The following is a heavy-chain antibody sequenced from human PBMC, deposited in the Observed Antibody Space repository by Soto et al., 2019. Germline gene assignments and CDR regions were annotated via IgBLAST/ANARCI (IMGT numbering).Heavy chain of an antibody. V-gene: IGHV5-51*01. CDR2: IYPDDSDT. J-gene: IGHJ5*02. CDR3: ARLEWLSLAAGFDP. D-gene: IGHD3-3*01. Sequence: EVQLVQSGVEVKKPGESLKISCKGSGYSFTNYWIGWVRQMPGKGLEWMGMIYPDDSDTKYSPSFQGQVTFSADKSINTAYLQWSSLKASDTAIYYCARLEWLSLAAGFDPWGQGTLVTVSS. CDR1: GYSFTNYW.